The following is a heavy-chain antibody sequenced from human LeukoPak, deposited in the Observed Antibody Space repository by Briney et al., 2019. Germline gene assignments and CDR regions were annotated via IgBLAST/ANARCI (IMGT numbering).Heavy chain of an antibody. V-gene: IGHV4-34*01. J-gene: IGHJ4*02. CDR1: GESFSGNY. CDR3: ASTERCSTTCPLDY. D-gene: IGHD2-2*01. Sequence: SGDLSLTCAVYGESFSGNYWTWLRQPPGKGLEWIGEINHSGSTNYNASLKSRVTISLDTSMKKFSLKLNSVTAADTAVYYCASTERCSTTCPLDYWGQGTLVTVSS. CDR2: INHSGST.